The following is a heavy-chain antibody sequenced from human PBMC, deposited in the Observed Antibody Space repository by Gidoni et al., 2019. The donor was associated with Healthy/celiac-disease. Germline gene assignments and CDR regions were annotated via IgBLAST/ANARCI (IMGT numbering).Heavy chain of an antibody. J-gene: IGHJ6*02. V-gene: IGHV3-23*01. CDR1: GLTFRSYA. Sequence: EVQLLESGGGLVQHGGSLRLSCAASGLTFRSYAMSWVRQAPGKGLEWFSAISGSGGSTYYADSVKGRFTISRDNSKNTLYLQMNSLRAEDTAVYYCAKEYYDILTGYYYYGMDVWGQGTTVTVSS. CDR2: ISGSGGST. CDR3: AKEYYDILTGYYYYGMDV. D-gene: IGHD3-9*01.